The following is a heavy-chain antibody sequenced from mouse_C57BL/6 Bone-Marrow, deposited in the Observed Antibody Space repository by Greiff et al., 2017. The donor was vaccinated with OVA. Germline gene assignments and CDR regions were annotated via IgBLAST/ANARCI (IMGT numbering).Heavy chain of an antibody. CDR3: AGSSCYCKPRYWYFDV. Sequence: QVQLQQPGAELVKPGASVKMSCKASGYTFTSYWITWVKQRPGQGLEWIGDIYPGSGSTNYNEKFKSKATLTVDTSSSTAYMQLSSLTSEDSAVDYCAGSSCYCKPRYWYFDVWGTGTTVTVSS. J-gene: IGHJ1*03. V-gene: IGHV1-55*01. CDR1: GYTFTSYW. CDR2: IYPGSGST.